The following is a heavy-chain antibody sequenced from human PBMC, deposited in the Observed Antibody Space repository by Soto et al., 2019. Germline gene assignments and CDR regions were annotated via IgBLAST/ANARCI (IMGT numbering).Heavy chain of an antibody. CDR1: GFTFTSSA. Sequence: SVKVSCKASGFTFTSSAVQWVRQARGQRLEWIGWIVVGSGNTNYAQKFQERVTITRDMSTSTAYMELSSLRSEDTAVYYCAAHRGGSYYYYGMDVWGQGTTVTVSS. J-gene: IGHJ6*02. V-gene: IGHV1-58*01. CDR2: IVVGSGNT. D-gene: IGHD3-16*01. CDR3: AAHRGGSYYYYGMDV.